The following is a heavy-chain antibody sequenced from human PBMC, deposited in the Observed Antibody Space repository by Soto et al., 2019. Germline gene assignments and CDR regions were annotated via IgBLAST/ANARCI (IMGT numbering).Heavy chain of an antibody. J-gene: IGHJ1*01. CDR2: IYYSGST. V-gene: IGHV4-39*01. Sequence: SETLSLTCTVSGGSISSSSYYWGWIRQPPGKGLESIVSIYYSGSTYYKPSLKSRVTISVDRSKKQFSLKLSSVTAADTAVYYCAGLKYFHSSDYLVHWGQG. CDR3: AGLKYFHSSDYLVH. D-gene: IGHD3-22*01. CDR1: GGSISSSSYY.